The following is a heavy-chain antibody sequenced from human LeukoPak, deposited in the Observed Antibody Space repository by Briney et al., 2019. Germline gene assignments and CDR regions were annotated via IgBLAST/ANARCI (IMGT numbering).Heavy chain of an antibody. J-gene: IGHJ4*02. Sequence: SETLSLTCAVYGGSFSGYYWSWIRQPPGKGLEWIGEINHSGSTNYNPSLKSRVTISVDTSKNQFSLKLSSVTAADTAVYYCARDADPHYFDYWGQGTLVTVSS. CDR3: ARDADPHYFDY. CDR1: GGSFSGYY. V-gene: IGHV4-34*01. D-gene: IGHD2-2*01. CDR2: INHSGST.